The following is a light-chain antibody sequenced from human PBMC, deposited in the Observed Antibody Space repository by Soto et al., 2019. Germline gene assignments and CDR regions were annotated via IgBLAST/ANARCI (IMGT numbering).Light chain of an antibody. J-gene: IGLJ7*01. CDR2: HVT. Sequence: QSALTQPVSVSGSPGQSITISCTGTSSDIGHYDYVSWYQQHPGKAPKLMIYHVTYRPSGVSNRYSGSKSGNSASLTISGLQADDEADYFCCSLTTSHTYVFGSGTQLTVL. CDR3: CSLTTSHTYV. CDR1: SSDIGHYDY. V-gene: IGLV2-14*03.